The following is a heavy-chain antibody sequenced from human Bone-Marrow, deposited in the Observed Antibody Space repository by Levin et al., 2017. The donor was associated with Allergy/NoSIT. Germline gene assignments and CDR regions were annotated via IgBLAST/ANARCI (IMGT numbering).Heavy chain of an antibody. D-gene: IGHD5-18*01. J-gene: IGHJ4*02. CDR3: ARASPEAYSYGYVSYPSYYFDY. V-gene: IGHV3-11*01. CDR2: ISSSGSTI. Sequence: GESLKISCAASGFTFSDYYMSWIRQAPGKGLEWVSYISSSGSTIYYADSVKGRFTISRDNAKNSLYLQMNSLRAEDTAVYYCARASPEAYSYGYVSYPSYYFDYWGQGTLVTVSS. CDR1: GFTFSDYY.